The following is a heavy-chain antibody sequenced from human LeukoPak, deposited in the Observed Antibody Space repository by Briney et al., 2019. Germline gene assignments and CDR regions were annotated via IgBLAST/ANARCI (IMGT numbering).Heavy chain of an antibody. D-gene: IGHD4-17*01. CDR1: GYTFTGYY. CDR3: ARATPTTVTPTDY. Sequence: ASVKVSCKASGYTFTGYYMHWVRQAPGQGLEWMGWINPNSGGTNYAQKFQGRVTMTRDTSISTAYMELSRLRSDDTAVYYCARATPTTVTPTDYWGQGTLVTVSS. V-gene: IGHV1-2*02. CDR2: INPNSGGT. J-gene: IGHJ4*02.